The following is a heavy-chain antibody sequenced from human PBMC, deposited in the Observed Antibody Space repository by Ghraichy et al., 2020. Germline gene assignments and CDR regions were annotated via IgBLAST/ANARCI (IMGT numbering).Heavy chain of an antibody. V-gene: IGHV3-9*01. J-gene: IGHJ4*02. Sequence: SLNISCAASGFTFDNYAMHWVRQVPGKGLEWVAGIGWNSGYIGYADSVKGRFTISRDNTKNSLYLQMNSLRDEDTALYYCAKDSSGGRRYFDCWGQGTVVTVSS. CDR1: GFTFDNYA. CDR2: IGWNSGYI. D-gene: IGHD2-15*01. CDR3: AKDSSGGRRYFDC.